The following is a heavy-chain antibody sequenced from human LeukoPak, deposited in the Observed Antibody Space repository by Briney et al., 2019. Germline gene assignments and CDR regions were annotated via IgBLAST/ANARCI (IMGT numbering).Heavy chain of an antibody. D-gene: IGHD3-10*01. CDR3: ARAGRSRYYGSRNFDY. V-gene: IGHV1-18*01. J-gene: IGHJ4*02. CDR1: GYTFTSYG. CDR2: ISAYNGNT. Sequence: EASVKVSCKASGYTFTSYGISWVRQAPGQGLEWVGWISAYNGNTNYAQKLQGRVTMTTDTSTSTAYMELRSLRSDDTAVYYCARAGRSRYYGSRNFDYWGQGTLVTVSS.